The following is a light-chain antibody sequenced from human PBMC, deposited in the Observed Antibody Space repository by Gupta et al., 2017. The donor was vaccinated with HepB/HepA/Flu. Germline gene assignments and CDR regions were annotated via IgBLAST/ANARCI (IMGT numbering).Light chain of an antibody. J-gene: IGKJ4*01. Sequence: DIQMTQSPSTLSASVGDRVTITCRASQSIRNWLAWYQHKPGKAPKLLISKASSLESGVPSRFSGSGSETEFTLTISSLQPDDFATYYCQHYYVFPLTFAGGTKVEIK. V-gene: IGKV1-5*03. CDR3: QHYYVFPLT. CDR2: KAS. CDR1: QSIRNW.